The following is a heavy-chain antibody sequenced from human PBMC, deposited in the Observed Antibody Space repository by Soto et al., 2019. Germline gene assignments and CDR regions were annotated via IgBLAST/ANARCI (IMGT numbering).Heavy chain of an antibody. J-gene: IGHJ4*02. V-gene: IGHV3-33*01. D-gene: IGHD6-6*01. Sequence: QVQLVESGGGVVQPGRSLRLSCAASGFTFSSYGMHWVRQAPGKGLEWVAVIWYDGSNKYYADSVKGRFTISRDNSKNTRYLQMNSLRAEDTAVYYCARDTSWSIAALYYFDYWGQGTLVTVSS. CDR2: IWYDGSNK. CDR3: ARDTSWSIAALYYFDY. CDR1: GFTFSSYG.